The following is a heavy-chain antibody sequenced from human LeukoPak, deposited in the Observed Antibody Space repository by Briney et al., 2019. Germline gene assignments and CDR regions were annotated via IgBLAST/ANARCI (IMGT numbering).Heavy chain of an antibody. Sequence: ASVKVSCKASGYTFTSYDINWVRQATGQGLEWMGGIIPIFGTANYAQKFQGRVTITADESTSTAYMELSSLRSEDTAVYYCARRRFTIFGVAVGSAFDIWGQGTMVTVSS. CDR1: GYTFTSYD. D-gene: IGHD3-3*01. J-gene: IGHJ3*02. CDR2: IIPIFGTA. V-gene: IGHV1-69*13. CDR3: ARRRFTIFGVAVGSAFDI.